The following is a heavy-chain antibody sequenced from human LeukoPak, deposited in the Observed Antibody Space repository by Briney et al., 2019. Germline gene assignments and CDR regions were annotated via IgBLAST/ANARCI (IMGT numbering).Heavy chain of an antibody. CDR3: ARHCTGDICAAYYFYYYMDV. CDR1: GGSISTSSYC. V-gene: IGHV4-39*02. J-gene: IGHJ6*03. Sequence: PSETLSLTCAVSGGSISTSSYCWGWIRQPPGKGLEWMGSVSENGRTYYNPTLKSRVIISVDTSKKHFSLKLSSVTAADTAVYYCARHCTGDICAAYYFYYYMDVWGKGTTVTVSS. CDR2: VSENGRT. D-gene: IGHD2-8*02.